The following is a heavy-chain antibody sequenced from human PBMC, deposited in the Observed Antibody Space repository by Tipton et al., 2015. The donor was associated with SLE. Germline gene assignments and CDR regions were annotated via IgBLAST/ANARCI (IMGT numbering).Heavy chain of an antibody. V-gene: IGHV4-38-2*01. Sequence: TLSLTCAVSGYSISSGYYWGWIRQPPGKGLEWIGSIYHSGSTYYNPSLKSRVTISVDTSKNQFSLKLSSVTAADTAVYYGARLDADEALFGVVISYGMDVWGQGTTVTVSS. J-gene: IGHJ6*02. CDR1: GYSISSGYY. CDR3: ARLDADEALFGVVISYGMDV. CDR2: IYHSGST. D-gene: IGHD3-3*01.